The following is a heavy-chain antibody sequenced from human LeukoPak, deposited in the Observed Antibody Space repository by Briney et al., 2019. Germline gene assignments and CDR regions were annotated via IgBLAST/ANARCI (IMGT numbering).Heavy chain of an antibody. Sequence: GGSLRFSCAASGFTFNRNAIGWVRQAPGKGLEGVSTIGGSGDKTFYADSVKGRFAISRDNSKNMVHLQMNSLTGEDTALYYCVRRGDASSGWGDHDFWGQGALVTVSS. CDR1: GFTFNRNA. V-gene: IGHV3-23*01. CDR3: VRRGDASSGWGDHDF. CDR2: IGGSGDKT. D-gene: IGHD6-19*01. J-gene: IGHJ4*02.